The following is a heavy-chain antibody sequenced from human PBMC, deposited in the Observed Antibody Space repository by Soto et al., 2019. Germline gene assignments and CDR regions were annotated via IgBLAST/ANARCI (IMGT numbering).Heavy chain of an antibody. CDR2: INPSRGSA. V-gene: IGHV1-46*01. CDR1: GYTFFKYF. J-gene: IGHJ3*01. Sequence: ASVKVSCKASGYTFFKYFIHWVRQAPGQGLEWIGIINPSRGSATYGPIFQGRVSLTTDIPTSTVYMELSSLRSEDTAIYYCARPLIGNTIDLWGQGTSVTVSS. CDR3: ARPLIGNTIDL. D-gene: IGHD1-7*01.